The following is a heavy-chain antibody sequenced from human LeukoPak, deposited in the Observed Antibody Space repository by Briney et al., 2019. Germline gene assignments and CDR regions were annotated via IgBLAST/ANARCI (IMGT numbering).Heavy chain of an antibody. D-gene: IGHD5-24*01. CDR3: ARAGEMATALFDY. J-gene: IGHJ4*02. CDR2: INSDGSST. Sequence: GGSLRLSCAASGFTFSRYWIHWVRQAPGKGLVWVSRINSDGSSTNYGDSVKGRFAISRDNAKNTLYLQMNSLRAEDTAVYYCARAGEMATALFDYWGQGTLVTVSS. CDR1: GFTFSRYW. V-gene: IGHV3-74*01.